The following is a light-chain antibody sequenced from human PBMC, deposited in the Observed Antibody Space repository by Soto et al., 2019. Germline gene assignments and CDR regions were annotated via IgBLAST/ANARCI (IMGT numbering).Light chain of an antibody. CDR2: KAS. J-gene: IGKJ1*01. CDR3: QQYNSYSPT. V-gene: IGKV1-5*03. CDR1: QSISYY. Sequence: DTQMTQSPSTLSASVGDRVTITCRASQSISYYLAWYQQRPGRAPNLLIYKASSLESGVPSRFSGSGSGTEFTLTISSLQPEDFATYYCQQYNSYSPTFGQGTKVEIK.